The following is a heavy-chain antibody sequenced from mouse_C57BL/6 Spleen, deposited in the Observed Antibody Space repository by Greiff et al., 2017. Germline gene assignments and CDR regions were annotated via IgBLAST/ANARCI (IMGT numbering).Heavy chain of an antibody. CDR1: GYTFTSYD. CDR2: IYPRDGST. D-gene: IGHD1-1*01. V-gene: IGHV1-85*01. Sequence: VQLQQSGPGLVKPGASVKLSCKASGYTFTSYDINWVKQRPGQGLEWIGWIYPRDGSTKYNEKFKGKATLTVDTSSSTAYMELHSLTSEDSAVYFCADGSSYGGFAYWGQGTLVTVSA. CDR3: ADGSSYGGFAY. J-gene: IGHJ3*01.